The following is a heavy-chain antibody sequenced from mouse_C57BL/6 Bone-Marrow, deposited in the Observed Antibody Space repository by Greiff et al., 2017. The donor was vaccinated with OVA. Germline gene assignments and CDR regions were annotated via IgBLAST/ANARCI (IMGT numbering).Heavy chain of an antibody. CDR2: IDPETGGT. J-gene: IGHJ2*01. CDR1: GYTFTDYE. D-gene: IGHD2-5*01. Sequence: QVQLQQSGAELVRPGASVTLSCKASGYTFTDYEMHWVKQTPVHGLEWIGAIDPETGGTAYHQKFKGKAILTAAKSSSNAYMELRSLTAEDSAVYYCTRSYSNYGDFYDWGQGTTRTVSS. V-gene: IGHV1-15*01. CDR3: TRSYSNYGDFYD.